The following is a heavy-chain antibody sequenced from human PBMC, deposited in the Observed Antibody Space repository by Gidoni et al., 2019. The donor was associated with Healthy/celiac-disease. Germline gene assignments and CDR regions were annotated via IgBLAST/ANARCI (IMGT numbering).Heavy chain of an antibody. CDR1: GYPFTNSY. CDR3: ARLNCGGDCPLDY. J-gene: IGHJ4*02. Sequence: QVQLVQSGAEVKKPGASVKVSCKASGYPFTNSYMHWVRQAPGQGLEWMGIINPSGGSTSYPQKLQGRVTMTRDTSTSTVYMELSSLRSEDTAVYYCARLNCGGDCPLDYWGQGTLVTVSS. V-gene: IGHV1-46*04. CDR2: INPSGGST. D-gene: IGHD2-21*02.